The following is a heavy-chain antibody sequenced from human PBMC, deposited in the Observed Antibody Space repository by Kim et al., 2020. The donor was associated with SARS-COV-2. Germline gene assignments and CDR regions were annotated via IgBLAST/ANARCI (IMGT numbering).Heavy chain of an antibody. V-gene: IGHV3-33*01. D-gene: IGHD5-12*01. CDR2: IWYDGSNK. Sequence: GGSLRLSCAASGFTFSSYGMHWVRQAPGKGLEWVAVIWYDGSNKYYADSVKGRFTISRDNSKNTLYLQMNSLRAEDTAVYYCARDLFSGYDWGYYGMDVWGQGTTVTVSS. CDR3: ARDLFSGYDWGYYGMDV. CDR1: GFTFSSYG. J-gene: IGHJ6*02.